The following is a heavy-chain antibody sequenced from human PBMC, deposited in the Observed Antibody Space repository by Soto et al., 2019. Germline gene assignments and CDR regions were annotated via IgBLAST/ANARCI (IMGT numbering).Heavy chain of an antibody. CDR2: ISAYNGNT. CDR3: AKGDDILTGYSRDYYYYGMDV. CDR1: GYTLTSYG. V-gene: IGHV1-18*04. Sequence: ASVKRYWKAAGYTLTSYGISWVRQAPGQGLEWMGWISAYNGNTNYAQKLQGRVTMTTDTSTSTAYTELRSLRSDDTAVYYCAKGDDILTGYSRDYYYYGMDVWGQGTTVTVSS. D-gene: IGHD3-9*01. J-gene: IGHJ6*02.